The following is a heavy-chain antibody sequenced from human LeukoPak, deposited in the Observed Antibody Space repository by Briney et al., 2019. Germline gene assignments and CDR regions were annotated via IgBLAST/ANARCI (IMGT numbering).Heavy chain of an antibody. D-gene: IGHD3-10*01. J-gene: IGHJ4*02. Sequence: GSLRPSCAASGFTFSSYAMSWVRQAPGKGLEWVSAISGSGGSTYYADSVKGRFTISRDNSKNTLYLQMNSLRAEDTAVYYCAKDNRFLYYYGSGSYYNDYWGQGTLVTVSS. CDR1: GFTFSSYA. CDR2: ISGSGGST. CDR3: AKDNRFLYYYGSGSYYNDY. V-gene: IGHV3-23*01.